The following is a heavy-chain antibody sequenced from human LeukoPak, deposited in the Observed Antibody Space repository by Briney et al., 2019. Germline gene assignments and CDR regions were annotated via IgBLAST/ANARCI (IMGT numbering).Heavy chain of an antibody. D-gene: IGHD5-24*01. CDR3: ARDQGRRDGYTWAPTPYFNY. Sequence: GASVKVSCKASGYTFTGYYMHWVRQAPGQGLEWMGIINPSGGSTRYAQMFQGRVIMTRDMSMSTVYMELSSLRSEDTAMYYCARDQGRRDGYTWAPTPYFNYWGQGTLVTVSS. J-gene: IGHJ4*02. CDR2: INPSGGST. CDR1: GYTFTGYY. V-gene: IGHV1-46*01.